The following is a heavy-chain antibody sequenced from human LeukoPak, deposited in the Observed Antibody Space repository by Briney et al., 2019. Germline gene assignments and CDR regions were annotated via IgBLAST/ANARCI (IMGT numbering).Heavy chain of an antibody. J-gene: IGHJ5*02. V-gene: IGHV4-34*01. Sequence: SETLSLTCAVCGGSFSGYYWSWIRQPPGKGLEWIGEINHSGSTNYNPSLKSRVTISVDTSKNQFSLKLSSVTAADTAVYYCASRYGSGSKYNWFDPWGQGTLVTVSS. CDR1: GGSFSGYY. D-gene: IGHD3-10*01. CDR2: INHSGST. CDR3: ASRYGSGSKYNWFDP.